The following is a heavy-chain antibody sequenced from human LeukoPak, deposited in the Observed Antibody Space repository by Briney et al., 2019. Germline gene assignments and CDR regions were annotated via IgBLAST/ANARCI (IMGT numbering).Heavy chain of an antibody. CDR3: SRSLNGFYRGLDF. J-gene: IGHJ4*02. CDR1: GLSFNSYA. Sequence: GGSLRLSCAASGLSFNSYAMNWGRQAPGEGLEWVSVISSTGATTSYAASVKGRFTISRDNSKRTMYLQMDALRADDTAVYYCSRSLNGFYRGLDFWGQGTLVTVSS. D-gene: IGHD3-22*01. V-gene: IGHV3-23*01. CDR2: ISSTGATT.